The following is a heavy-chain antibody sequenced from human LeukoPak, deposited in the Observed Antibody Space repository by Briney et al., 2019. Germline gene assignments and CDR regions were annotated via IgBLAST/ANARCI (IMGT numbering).Heavy chain of an antibody. Sequence: PSETLSLTCAVSGYSISSGYYWGWIRQPPGKGLEWIGSIYHSGSTYYNPSLKSRVTISVDTSKNQFSLKLSSVTAADTAVYYCARLRVLGTSWYMDVWGKGTKVTVSS. J-gene: IGHJ6*03. CDR1: GYSISSGYY. CDR3: ARLRVLGTSWYMDV. D-gene: IGHD1-1*01. CDR2: IYHSGST. V-gene: IGHV4-38-2*01.